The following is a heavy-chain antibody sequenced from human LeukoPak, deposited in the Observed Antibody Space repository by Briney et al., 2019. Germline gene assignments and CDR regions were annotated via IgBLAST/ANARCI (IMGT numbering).Heavy chain of an antibody. Sequence: GGSLRLSCAASGFTFSSYWKRWVRQAPGKGLEWVANKKQCGSEKLYVDSVKGRFTIPRDNAKNTVYMQMKILRAEDTAVYYCARVGCTGGSCYSGSDYYDDWGQGALVTVSS. CDR3: ARVGCTGGSCYSGSDYYDD. CDR2: KKQCGSEK. J-gene: IGHJ4*02. D-gene: IGHD2-15*01. CDR1: GFTFSSYW. V-gene: IGHV3-7*01.